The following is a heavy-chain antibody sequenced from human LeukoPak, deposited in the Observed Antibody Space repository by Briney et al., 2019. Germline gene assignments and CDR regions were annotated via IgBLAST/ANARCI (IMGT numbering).Heavy chain of an antibody. D-gene: IGHD1-26*01. CDR2: IYYSGST. CDR3: ARVRGSYYGGFDY. CDR1: GGSINGYY. J-gene: IGHJ4*02. V-gene: IGHV4-59*01. Sequence: SETLSLTCTVSGGSINGYYWSWIRQPPGKGLEWIGYIYYSGSTNYNPSLKSRVTISVDTSKNQFSLKLSSVTAADTAVYYCARVRGSYYGGFDYWGQGTLVTVSS.